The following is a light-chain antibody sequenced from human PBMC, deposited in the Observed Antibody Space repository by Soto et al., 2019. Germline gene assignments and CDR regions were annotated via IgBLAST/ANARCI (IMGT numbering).Light chain of an antibody. CDR2: DVS. CDR1: SSDVGGYTY. J-gene: IGLJ1*01. CDR3: TSYTSSSTPYV. V-gene: IGLV2-14*01. Sequence: QSALTQPASVSGAPGQSSSISCAGTSSDVGGYTYVSWYQQHPGKAPKLMIYDVSNRPSGVSNRFSGSKSGNTASLTISGLQAEDEADYYCTSYTSSSTPYVFGGGTKVTVL.